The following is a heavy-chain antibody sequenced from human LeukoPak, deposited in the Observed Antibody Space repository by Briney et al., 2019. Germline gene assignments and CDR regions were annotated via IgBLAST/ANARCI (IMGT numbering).Heavy chain of an antibody. D-gene: IGHD6-19*01. CDR2: ISGSGGST. CDR3: AKVDSSTPSYYFDY. V-gene: IGHV3-23*01. J-gene: IGHJ4*02. CDR1: GLTFSDAW. Sequence: GGSLRLSCATSGLTFSDAWMSWVRQAPGKGLEWVSAISGSGGSTYYADSVKGRFTISRDNSKNTLYLQMNSLRAEDTAVYYCAKVDSSTPSYYFDYWGQGTLVTVSS.